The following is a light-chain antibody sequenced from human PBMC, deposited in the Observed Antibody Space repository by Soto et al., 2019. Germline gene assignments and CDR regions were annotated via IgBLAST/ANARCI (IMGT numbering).Light chain of an antibody. CDR3: AAWDDNRNGPL. V-gene: IGLV1-44*01. CDR1: NSNIGRYS. CDR2: SDD. Sequence: QSALTQPPSLSGTPGQRVTISCSGSNSNIGRYSVNWYQHFPGTAPKILIYSDDDRPSGVPDRFSCSKAGTSAALAISGLQSEDEAGYYCAAWDDNRNGPLFCGGTKLTVL. J-gene: IGLJ3*02.